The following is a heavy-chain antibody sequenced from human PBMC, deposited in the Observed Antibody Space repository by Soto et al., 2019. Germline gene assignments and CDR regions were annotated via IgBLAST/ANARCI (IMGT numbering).Heavy chain of an antibody. J-gene: IGHJ4*02. CDR3: VRPTSTGTTSGYYFDY. CDR1: GGTFSSNP. V-gene: IGHV1-69*02. CDR2: IVPILDIT. Sequence: QVQLVQSGAKVKKPGSSVKVSCKASGGTFSSNPISWVRQAPGQGLEWMGRIVPILDITDYAQRFQGRVTITADKSTSTAYMELSSLSSDDTAVYYCVRPTSTGTTSGYYFDYWGQGTLVTVSS. D-gene: IGHD1-7*01.